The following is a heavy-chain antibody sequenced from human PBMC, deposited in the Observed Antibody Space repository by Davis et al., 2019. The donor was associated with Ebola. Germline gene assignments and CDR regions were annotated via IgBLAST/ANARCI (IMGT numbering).Heavy chain of an antibody. Sequence: GESLKISCAASGFTFSSYWMSWVRQAPGKGLEWVANIKQDGSEKYYVDSVKGRFTISRENAKNSLYLQMNSLSAEDTAVYYCTTRYSNYYYGMDVWGQGTTVTVSS. D-gene: IGHD4-11*01. J-gene: IGHJ6*02. CDR1: GFTFSSYW. V-gene: IGHV3-7*03. CDR2: IKQDGSEK. CDR3: TTRYSNYYYGMDV.